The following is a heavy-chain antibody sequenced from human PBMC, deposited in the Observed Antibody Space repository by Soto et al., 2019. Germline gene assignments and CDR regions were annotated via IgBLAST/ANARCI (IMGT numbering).Heavy chain of an antibody. Sequence: EVQLLESGGGLVQPGGSLRLSCAASGFTFSSYAMSWVRQAPGKGLEWDSGISDSGGSTYYADSVKGRFTISRDNSKNTLYLQMNSLRAEDTAVYYCANGCGGTCYSRIHYWGQGTVVTVSS. CDR1: GFTFSSYA. V-gene: IGHV3-23*01. CDR2: ISDSGGST. D-gene: IGHD2-15*01. CDR3: ANGCGGTCYSRIHY. J-gene: IGHJ4*02.